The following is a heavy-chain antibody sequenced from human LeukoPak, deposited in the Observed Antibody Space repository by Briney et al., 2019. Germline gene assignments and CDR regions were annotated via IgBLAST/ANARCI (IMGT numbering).Heavy chain of an antibody. D-gene: IGHD2-8*01. CDR2: IKQDGSEK. J-gene: IGHJ3*02. CDR3: ARVSYYPHDAFDI. CDR1: GFTFSSYW. V-gene: IGHV3-7*01. Sequence: GGSLRLSCAASGFTFSSYWMNWVREAPGMGLEWVAKIKQDGSEKYYVDSVKGRFTISRDNAKNSLYLQMNTLRAEDTALYYCARVSYYPHDAFDIWGQGTMVTVSS.